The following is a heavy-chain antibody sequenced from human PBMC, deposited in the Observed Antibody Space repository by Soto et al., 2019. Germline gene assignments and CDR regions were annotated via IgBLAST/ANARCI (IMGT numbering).Heavy chain of an antibody. J-gene: IGHJ4*02. Sequence: SETLSLTCTVSGGSISSYYWSWIRQPPGKGLEWIGHIYSSGSTNYNPSLKSRVTISVDTSKNQFSLKLRSVTAADTAVYYCARRVKYASARRPAYYFDYWGQGTLVTVSS. CDR3: ARRVKYASARRPAYYFDY. CDR1: GGSISSYY. V-gene: IGHV4-59*01. CDR2: IYSSGST. D-gene: IGHD3-10*01.